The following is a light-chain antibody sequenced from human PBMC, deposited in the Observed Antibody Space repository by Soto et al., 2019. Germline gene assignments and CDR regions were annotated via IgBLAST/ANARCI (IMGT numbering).Light chain of an antibody. CDR2: NNN. J-gene: IGLJ1*01. CDR1: RSNIGPNA. V-gene: IGLV1-44*01. CDR3: AAWADSLNVLYV. Sequence: QSVLTQPPSASATPGQRVTISCSGSRSNIGPNAVNWYQQLPGTAPRLLIYNNNQQPSGVPDRCSGSKSGTSASLAISGLQSDDEATYFCAAWADSLNVLYVFGTGTKVTVL.